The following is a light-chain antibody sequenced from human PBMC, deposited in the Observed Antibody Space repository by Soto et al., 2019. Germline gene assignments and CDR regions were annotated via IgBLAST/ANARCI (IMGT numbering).Light chain of an antibody. CDR3: CSYAGSSWV. CDR1: RSNIGAGYA. CDR2: GNN. V-gene: IGLV1-40*01. Sequence: QSVLTQPPSVSGAPGQRVIISCTGSRSNIGAGYAVHWFRRLPGTAPKLLISGNNNRPSGVPDRFSGSKSGTSASLAIAGLQAEDEADYYCCSYAGSSWVFGGGTKLTVL. J-gene: IGLJ3*02.